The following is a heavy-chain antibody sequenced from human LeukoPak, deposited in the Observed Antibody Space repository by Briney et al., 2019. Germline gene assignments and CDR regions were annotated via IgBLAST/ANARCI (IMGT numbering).Heavy chain of an antibody. J-gene: IGHJ6*02. V-gene: IGHV1-69*04. CDR1: GGTFSSYA. Sequence: ASVTVSCKASGGTFSSYAISWVRQAPGQGLEWMGRIIPISGIANYAQKFQGRVTITADKSTSTAYMELSSLRSEDTAVYYCASNRYYGSEYYYGMDVWGQGTTVTVSS. D-gene: IGHD3-10*01. CDR3: ASNRYYGSEYYYGMDV. CDR2: IIPISGIA.